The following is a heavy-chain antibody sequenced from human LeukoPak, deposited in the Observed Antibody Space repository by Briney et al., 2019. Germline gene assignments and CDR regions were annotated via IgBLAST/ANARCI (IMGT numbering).Heavy chain of an antibody. J-gene: IGHJ3*02. CDR3: ARGGYGDYWASDAFDI. V-gene: IGHV3-11*06. D-gene: IGHD4-17*01. Sequence: GGSLRLSCTASGFTFSDYYMSWIRQAPGKGLECVSYISSSSSYTNYADSVKGRFTISRDNAKNSLYLQMNSLRAEDTAVYYCARGGYGDYWASDAFDIWGQGTMVTVSS. CDR1: GFTFSDYY. CDR2: ISSSSSYT.